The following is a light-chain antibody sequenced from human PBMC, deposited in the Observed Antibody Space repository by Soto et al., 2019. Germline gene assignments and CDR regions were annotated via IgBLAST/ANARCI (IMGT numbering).Light chain of an antibody. CDR3: QVWDSSNEHLV. V-gene: IGLV3-21*02. Sequence: SYELTQPPSVSVAPGQTARITCGADNIGSESVHWYQQKPGQAPVLVLYDDTDRPSGIPERFSGSNSGSTATLTISGVEAGDEADYYCQVWDSSNEHLVVGAGTKVTVL. J-gene: IGLJ1*01. CDR2: DDT. CDR1: NIGSES.